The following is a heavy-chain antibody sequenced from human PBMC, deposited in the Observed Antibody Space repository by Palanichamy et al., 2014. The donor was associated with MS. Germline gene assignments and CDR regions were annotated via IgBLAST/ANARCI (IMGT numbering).Heavy chain of an antibody. Sequence: QVQLVQSGAEVKKPGASVTVSCKASGYTFTAYYIHWVRQAPGQGLEWMGWINPNTGDTNYAQTFQDWVTLTRDTFGSTAHMQLSRLRSDDTAIYFCARATLGSHYLWDAFDMWGQGTMVSVSS. CDR3: ARATLGSHYLWDAFDM. V-gene: IGHV1-2*04. D-gene: IGHD1-26*01. CDR1: GYTFTAYY. CDR2: INPNTGDT. J-gene: IGHJ3*02.